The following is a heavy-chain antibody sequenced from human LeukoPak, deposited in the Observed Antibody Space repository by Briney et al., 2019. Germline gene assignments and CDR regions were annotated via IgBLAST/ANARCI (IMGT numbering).Heavy chain of an antibody. J-gene: IGHJ4*02. V-gene: IGHV3-23*01. CDR3: AKDESGGYDMLDY. Sequence: GGSLRLSCAASGFTFSSYAMSWVRQAPGKGLEWVSAISVSGGSTYYADSVKGRCTISRDNSKNTLYLQMNSLRAEDTAVYYCAKDESGGYDMLDYWGQGTLVTVSS. CDR2: ISVSGGST. CDR1: GFTFSSYA. D-gene: IGHD5-12*01.